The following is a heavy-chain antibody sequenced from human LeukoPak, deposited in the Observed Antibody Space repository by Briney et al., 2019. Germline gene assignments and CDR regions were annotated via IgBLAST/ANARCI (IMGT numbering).Heavy chain of an antibody. Sequence: PGRSLRLSCAASGFTFSSYAMHWVRQAPGKGLVWVALISYNGSDKYYIDSAKGRFTISRDNSKNTLYVQMNSLRAEDTAVYYCARGAYSRGWTTFDYWGQGILVTVSS. V-gene: IGHV3-30*04. CDR2: ISYNGSDK. CDR3: ARGAYSRGWTTFDY. J-gene: IGHJ4*02. CDR1: GFTFSSYA. D-gene: IGHD6-19*01.